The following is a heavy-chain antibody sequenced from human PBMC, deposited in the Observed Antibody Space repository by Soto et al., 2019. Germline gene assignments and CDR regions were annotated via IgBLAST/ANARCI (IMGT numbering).Heavy chain of an antibody. V-gene: IGHV3-33*01. CDR1: GFTLSSYG. D-gene: IGHD4-4*01. CDR2: ICYDGSNK. Sequence: QVQLVESGGGVVQPGRSLRLSCAASGFTLSSYGMHWVRQAPGKGLEWVALICYDGSNKYYADSVEGRFTSSRDNSKNTLYLQMNSLRAEDTAVYYCARGLDSVVTRLDYWGQGTLVTVSS. J-gene: IGHJ4*02. CDR3: ARGLDSVVTRLDY.